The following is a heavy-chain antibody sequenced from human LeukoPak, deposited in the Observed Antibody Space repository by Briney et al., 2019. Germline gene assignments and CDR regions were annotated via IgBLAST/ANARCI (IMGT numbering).Heavy chain of an antibody. CDR1: GHTFTSYG. D-gene: IGHD6-19*01. Sequence: ASVKVSCKASGHTFTSYGISWVRQAPGQRLEWMGWINAGNGNTKYSQKFQGRVTITRDTSASTAYMELSSLRSEDTAVYYCARAPQWLVHWFDPWGQGTLVTVSS. CDR2: INAGNGNT. J-gene: IGHJ5*02. CDR3: ARAPQWLVHWFDP. V-gene: IGHV1-3*01.